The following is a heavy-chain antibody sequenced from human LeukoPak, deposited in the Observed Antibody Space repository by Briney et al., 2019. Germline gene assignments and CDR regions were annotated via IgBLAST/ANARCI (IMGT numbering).Heavy chain of an antibody. V-gene: IGHV4-4*09. D-gene: IGHD6-6*01. J-gene: IGHJ6*03. CDR1: GGSISSYY. Sequence: SETLSLTCTVSGGSISSYYWSWIRQPPGKGLEWIGYIYTSGSTNYNPSLKSRVTISVDTSKNQFSLKLSSVTAADTAAYYCARHLYSSSSGGHYYYYYYMDVWGKGTTVTVSS. CDR3: ARHLYSSSSGGHYYYYYYMDV. CDR2: IYTSGST.